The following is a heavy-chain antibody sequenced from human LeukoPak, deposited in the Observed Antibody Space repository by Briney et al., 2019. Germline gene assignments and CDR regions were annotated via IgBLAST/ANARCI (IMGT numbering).Heavy chain of an antibody. V-gene: IGHV3-30*18. CDR3: AKDYSGSNFDY. CDR1: GFTFSSYG. D-gene: IGHD1-26*01. CDR2: ISYDGSNK. J-gene: IGHJ4*02. Sequence: GGSLRLSCAASGFTFSSYGMHWVRQAPGKGLEWVAVISYDGSNKYYADSVKGRFTISRDNSKNTLYLQMNSLRAEDTAVYYCAKDYSGSNFDYWGQGTLVTVSS.